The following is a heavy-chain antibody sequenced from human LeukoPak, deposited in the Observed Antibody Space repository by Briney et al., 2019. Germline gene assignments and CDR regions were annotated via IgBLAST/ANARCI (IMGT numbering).Heavy chain of an antibody. V-gene: IGHV3-7*01. J-gene: IGHJ4*02. Sequence: PGGSLRLSCAASGFTFSSYWMSWVRQAPGKGLEWVANIKQDGSEKYYVDSVKGRFTISRDNAKNSLYLRMNSLRAEDTAVYYCARGKDDSSGYYFDYWGQGTLVTVSS. D-gene: IGHD3-22*01. CDR1: GFTFSSYW. CDR2: IKQDGSEK. CDR3: ARGKDDSSGYYFDY.